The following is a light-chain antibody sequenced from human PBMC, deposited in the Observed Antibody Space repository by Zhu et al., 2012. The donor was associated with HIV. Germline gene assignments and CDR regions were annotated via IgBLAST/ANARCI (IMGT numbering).Light chain of an antibody. CDR2: AAS. CDR1: QSVSS. Sequence: EIVLTQSPGIMSLSPGQTTILSCKASQSVSSLAWYQQKPGQAPSLLIYAASNRATGIPDRFSGSRSGTDFTLTIRRLEPEDFAVYYCQQYGNSITFGPGTRVDFK. J-gene: IGKJ3*01. V-gene: IGKV3-20*01. CDR3: QQYGNSIT.